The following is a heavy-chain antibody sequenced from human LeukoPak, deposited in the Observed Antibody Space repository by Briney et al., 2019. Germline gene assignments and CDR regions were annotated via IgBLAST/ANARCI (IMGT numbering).Heavy chain of an antibody. CDR1: GFTFSNYA. CDR2: LSGSGGST. CDR3: AQGKSETYYLYFVY. Sequence: PGGSLRLSCAASGFTFSNYAMSWVRQAPGKGLEWVSGLSGSGGSTDYADSVKGRYTISRDNSKSTLYLQMNSLRAEDTAVYYCAQGKSETYYLYFVYWGQGTLVTVSS. D-gene: IGHD1-26*01. V-gene: IGHV3-23*01. J-gene: IGHJ4*02.